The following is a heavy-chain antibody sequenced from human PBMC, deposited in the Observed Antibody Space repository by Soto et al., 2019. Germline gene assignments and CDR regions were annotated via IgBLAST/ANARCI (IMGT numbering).Heavy chain of an antibody. V-gene: IGHV1-18*01. CDR2: ISGYNGNT. CDR1: GYTFTSYG. CDR3: XXRCSSTRCLDL. D-gene: IGHD2-2*01. J-gene: IGHJ2*01. Sequence: QVQLVQSGAEVKKPGASVKVSCKASGYTFTSYGICWVRQAPGQGLEWMGWISGYNGNTNYAQNLQGRVTMTTDTSTSTVYMELRSLRSXXTXXXYXXXRCSSTRCLDLWGRGTLVIVSS.